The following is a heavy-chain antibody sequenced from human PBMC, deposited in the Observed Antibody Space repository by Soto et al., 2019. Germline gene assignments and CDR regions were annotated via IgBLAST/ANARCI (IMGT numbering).Heavy chain of an antibody. J-gene: IGHJ4*02. CDR3: ARAPYYYDSKLIDY. V-gene: IGHV1-8*01. Sequence: GASVKVSCKASGYTFTSYDINWVRQATGQGLEWRGWMNPNSGNTGYAQKFQGRVTMTRNTSISTAYMELSSLRSEDTAVYYCARAPYYYDSKLIDYWGQGTRVTVSS. CDR1: GYTFTSYD. D-gene: IGHD3-22*01. CDR2: MNPNSGNT.